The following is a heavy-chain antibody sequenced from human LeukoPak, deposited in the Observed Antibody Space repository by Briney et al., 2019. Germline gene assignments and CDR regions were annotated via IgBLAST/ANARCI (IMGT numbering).Heavy chain of an antibody. Sequence: SQTLSLTCAVSGGSISSGGYSWSWIRQPPGKGLEWIGYIYHSGSTYYNPSLKSRVTISVDRSKNQFSLKLSSVTAADPAVYYCARGYSSSWYYWGQGTLVTVSS. J-gene: IGHJ4*02. CDR1: GGSISSGGYS. V-gene: IGHV4-30-2*01. CDR2: IYHSGST. D-gene: IGHD6-13*01. CDR3: ARGYSSSWYY.